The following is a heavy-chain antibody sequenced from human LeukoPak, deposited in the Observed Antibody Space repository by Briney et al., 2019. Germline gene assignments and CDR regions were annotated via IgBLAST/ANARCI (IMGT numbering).Heavy chain of an antibody. Sequence: PSETLSLTCTVSGGSISSSSYYWGWIRQPPGKGLEWIGSIYYSGSTYYNPSLKSRVTISVDTSKNQFSPKLSSVTAADTAVYYCARHDYGANHLDYWGQGTLVTVSS. D-gene: IGHD4-17*01. CDR1: GGSISSSSYY. V-gene: IGHV4-39*01. CDR3: ARHDYGANHLDY. J-gene: IGHJ4*02. CDR2: IYYSGST.